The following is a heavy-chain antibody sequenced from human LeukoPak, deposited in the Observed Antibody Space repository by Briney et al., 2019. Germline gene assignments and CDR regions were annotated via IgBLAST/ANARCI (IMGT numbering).Heavy chain of an antibody. D-gene: IGHD3-16*01. J-gene: IGHJ4*02. V-gene: IGHV3-33*01. CDR3: ARDPLGVLSYFDY. CDR1: GFIFSYYG. CDR2: IWYDGSNR. Sequence: PGGSLRLSCAASGFIFSYYGMHWVRHAPGKGLERVAVIWYDGSNRYYADSLKGRFTISRDNSKNTLYLQMNSLTADDTAVYYCARDPLGVLSYFDYWGQGTLVTVSS.